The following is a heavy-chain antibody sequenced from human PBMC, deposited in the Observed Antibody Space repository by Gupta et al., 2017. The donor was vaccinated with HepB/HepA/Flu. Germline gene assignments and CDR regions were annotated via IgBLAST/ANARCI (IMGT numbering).Heavy chain of an antibody. V-gene: IGHV1-2*02. Sequence: QVQLVQPGAEVKKPGASVKVSCKASGYTFTGYYMHWVRQAPGQGLEWMGWINPNSGGTNYAQKFQGRVTMTRDTSISTAYMELSRLRSDDTAVYYCARATPEIYYYYYYYMDVWGKGTTVTVSS. D-gene: IGHD1-14*01. CDR3: ARATPEIYYYYYYYMDV. CDR1: GYTFTGYY. J-gene: IGHJ6*03. CDR2: INPNSGGT.